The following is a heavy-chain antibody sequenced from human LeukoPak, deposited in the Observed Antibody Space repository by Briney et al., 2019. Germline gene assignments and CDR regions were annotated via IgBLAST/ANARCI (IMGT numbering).Heavy chain of an antibody. V-gene: IGHV3-74*01. Sequence: GGSLRLSCAASGFTFSAYWMHWVRQIPGKGLVWVSHISSDGTTTTYADSVKGRFTISRGNARNTLFLQMKSLRAEDTAVYFCVRDRGGLPVVYWGQGSLVTVSS. J-gene: IGHJ4*02. CDR1: GFTFSAYW. CDR2: ISSDGTTT. D-gene: IGHD3-10*01. CDR3: VRDRGGLPVVY.